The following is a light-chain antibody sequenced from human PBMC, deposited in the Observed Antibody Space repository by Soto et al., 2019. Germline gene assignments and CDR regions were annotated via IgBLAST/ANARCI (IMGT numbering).Light chain of an antibody. CDR2: EVS. V-gene: IGLV2-8*01. CDR3: SSYAGSNNLV. Sequence: QSALTQPPSASGSPGQSVTISCTGTSSDVGAYNYVSWYQQHPGNAPKLLIYEVSKRPSGVPDRFSCSKSGNTASLTVSGLQAEDEADYYCSSYAGSNNLVFGGGTKLTVL. J-gene: IGLJ2*01. CDR1: SSDVGAYNY.